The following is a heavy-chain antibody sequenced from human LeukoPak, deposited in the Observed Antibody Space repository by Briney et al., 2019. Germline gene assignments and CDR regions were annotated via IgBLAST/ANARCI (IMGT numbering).Heavy chain of an antibody. J-gene: IGHJ3*02. CDR2: IWYDGSNK. D-gene: IGHD2-2*01. CDR1: GFTFSSYG. Sequence: GRSLRLSCAASGFTFSSYGMHWVRQAPGKGLEWVAVIWYDGSNKYYADSVKRRFTISRDNSKNTLYLQMNSLRAEDTAVYYCARDSSRYCSSTSCYGAFDIWGQGTMVTVSS. V-gene: IGHV3-33*01. CDR3: ARDSSRYCSSTSCYGAFDI.